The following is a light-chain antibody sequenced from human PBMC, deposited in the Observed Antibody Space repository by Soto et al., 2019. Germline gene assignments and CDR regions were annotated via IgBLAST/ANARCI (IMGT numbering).Light chain of an antibody. Sequence: DIQMTQSTSSLSASVGDRVTITCQASQDISNYLNWYQQKPGKAPKLLIYDASNLETGVPSRFSGSGAGTDFTFTIRSLQPEAIETYYCQQYDNLPALTFGVGTKVEIK. CDR1: QDISNY. V-gene: IGKV1-33*01. CDR2: DAS. CDR3: QQYDNLPALT. J-gene: IGKJ4*01.